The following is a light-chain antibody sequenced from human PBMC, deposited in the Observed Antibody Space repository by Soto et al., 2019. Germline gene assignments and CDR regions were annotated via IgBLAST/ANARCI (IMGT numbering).Light chain of an antibody. V-gene: IGKV1-5*01. CDR2: DAS. J-gene: IGKJ4*01. Sequence: DVQMTQSPSSLSASVGDRVTITCRASQSINNWLAWYQQKPGKAPKLLIYDASTLETGAPSRFSGSASGTEFPLVISSLQPEDVASYYCQQYDSYPLTFGGGTRVEL. CDR1: QSINNW. CDR3: QQYDSYPLT.